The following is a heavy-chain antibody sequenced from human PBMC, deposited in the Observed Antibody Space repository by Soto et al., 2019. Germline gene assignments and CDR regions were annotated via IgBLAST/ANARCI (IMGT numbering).Heavy chain of an antibody. Sequence: QVQLQESGPGLVKPSQTLSLTCNVSGGSIRFGRFYWSWIRQHPGEGLEWIGNIYYSVKTDYNPSLKSRATRSVDTSKNQFSLKLRSVTAADTAVYYCARDHAATGTGWWFDPWGQGTLVTVSS. V-gene: IGHV4-31*03. J-gene: IGHJ5*02. CDR1: GGSIRFGRFY. CDR3: ARDHAATGTGWWFDP. D-gene: IGHD1-1*01. CDR2: IYYSVKT.